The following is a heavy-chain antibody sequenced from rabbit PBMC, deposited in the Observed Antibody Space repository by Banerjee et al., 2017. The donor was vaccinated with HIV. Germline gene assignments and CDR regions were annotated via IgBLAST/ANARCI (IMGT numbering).Heavy chain of an antibody. V-gene: IGHV1S45*01. CDR1: GFSFSTSYW. D-gene: IGHD4-1*01. CDR2: IDTGSSDST. Sequence: QEQLVESGGDLVKPEGSLTLTCTASGFSFSTSYWICWVRQAPGKGLEWIGCIDTGSSDSTYYASWAKGRFTISSTSSTTVTLQMTSLTAADTATYFCARDLAGVIGWNFNLWGPGTLVTVS. J-gene: IGHJ4*01. CDR3: ARDLAGVIGWNFNL.